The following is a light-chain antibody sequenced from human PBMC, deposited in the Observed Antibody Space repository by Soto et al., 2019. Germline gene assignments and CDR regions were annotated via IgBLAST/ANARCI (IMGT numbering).Light chain of an antibody. J-gene: IGKJ5*01. CDR2: GAY. CDR3: QQYGSSPT. V-gene: IGKV3-20*01. Sequence: MVVTQSRSTRTSRRGRRPTRRCRASQSVSRSYLAWYQQTTGQAPRLLIYGAYSRATGIPDRFSGSGSGTDSPLTISRLQPEDSAVYYCQQYGSSPTFGQGTRLEIK. CDR1: QSVSRSY.